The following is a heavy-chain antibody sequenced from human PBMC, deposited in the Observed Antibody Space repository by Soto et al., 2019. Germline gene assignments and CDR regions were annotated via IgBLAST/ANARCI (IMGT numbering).Heavy chain of an antibody. CDR1: GFTVSSNY. J-gene: IGHJ4*02. V-gene: IGHV3-66*01. D-gene: IGHD6-13*01. Sequence: PGGSLRLSCAASGFTVSSNYMNWVRQAPGKGLEWVSFIYSGGSTNYADSVKGRFTISRDNSKNTLYLQMNSLRAEDTAVYYCARGAGIQTAGTVDYWGQGTMGTVSS. CDR3: ARGAGIQTAGTVDY. CDR2: IYSGGST.